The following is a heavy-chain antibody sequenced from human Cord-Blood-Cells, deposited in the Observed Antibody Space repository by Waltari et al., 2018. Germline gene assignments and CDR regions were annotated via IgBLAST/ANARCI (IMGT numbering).Heavy chain of an antibody. CDR1: GFNFSSYA. CDR3: AVQLWLNGFDY. Sequence: QVQLVESGGGVVQPGRSLRLSCAASGFNFSSYAMHWVRQAPGKGLEWVAVISYDGSNKYYADSVKGRFTISRDNSKNTLYLQMNSLRAEDTAVYYCAVQLWLNGFDYWGQGTLVTVSS. V-gene: IGHV3-30-3*01. D-gene: IGHD5-18*01. J-gene: IGHJ4*02. CDR2: ISYDGSNK.